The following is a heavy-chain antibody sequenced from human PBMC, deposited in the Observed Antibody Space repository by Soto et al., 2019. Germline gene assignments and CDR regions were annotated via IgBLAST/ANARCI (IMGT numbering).Heavy chain of an antibody. J-gene: IGHJ6*02. D-gene: IGHD3-3*01. Sequence: QITLKESGPTLVKPTQTLTLTCTFSGFSLSTSGVGVGWIRQPPGKALEWLALIYWDGDKLYSPSLKSRLTITKDPSKNQVVLTMTNMDPVDTATYYGAHSLPQNYDFWSGYYTMDVWGQGTTVTVSS. CDR3: AHSLPQNYDFWSGYYTMDV. CDR1: GFSLSTSGVG. CDR2: IYWDGDK. V-gene: IGHV2-5*02.